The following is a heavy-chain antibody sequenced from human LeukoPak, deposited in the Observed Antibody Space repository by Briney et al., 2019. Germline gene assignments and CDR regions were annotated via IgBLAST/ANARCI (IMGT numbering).Heavy chain of an antibody. CDR3: AKEGSSGYYYRNPFDY. CDR2: ISGSGGST. D-gene: IGHD3-22*01. V-gene: IGHV3-23*01. Sequence: PGGSLRLSCAASGFTFSSYAMSWVRQAPGKGLGWVSAISGSGGSTYYADSVKGRFTISRDNSKNTLYLQMNSLRAEDTAVYYCAKEGSSGYYYRNPFDYWGQGTLVTVSS. CDR1: GFTFSSYA. J-gene: IGHJ4*02.